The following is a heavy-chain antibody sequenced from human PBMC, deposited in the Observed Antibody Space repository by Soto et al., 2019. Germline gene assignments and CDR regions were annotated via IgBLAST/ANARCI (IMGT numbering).Heavy chain of an antibody. CDR1: GGSINGYY. D-gene: IGHD3-22*01. J-gene: IGHJ6*02. CDR2: IYYSGTT. Sequence: PSETLSLTCIVSGGSINGYYWSWIRQPPGKELEWIGYIYYSGTTNYNPSLKSRVTMSVDRSKNQFSLKLSSVTAADTPVYYCAGSGYYHNSGMDVWGQGTTVTVSS. CDR3: AGSGYYHNSGMDV. V-gene: IGHV4-59*12.